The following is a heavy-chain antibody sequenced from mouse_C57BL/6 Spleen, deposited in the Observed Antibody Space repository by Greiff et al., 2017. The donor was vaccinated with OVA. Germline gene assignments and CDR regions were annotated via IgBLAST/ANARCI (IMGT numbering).Heavy chain of an antibody. CDR2: IDPSDSYT. CDR3: ARWGLYFDY. V-gene: IGHV1-59*01. Sequence: QVQLKQPGAELVRPGTSVKLSCKASGYTFTSYWMHWVKQRPGQGLEWIGVIDPSDSYTNYNQKFKGKATLTVDTSSSTAYMQLSSLTSEDSAVYYCARWGLYFDYWGQGTTLTVSS. J-gene: IGHJ2*01. CDR1: GYTFTSYW.